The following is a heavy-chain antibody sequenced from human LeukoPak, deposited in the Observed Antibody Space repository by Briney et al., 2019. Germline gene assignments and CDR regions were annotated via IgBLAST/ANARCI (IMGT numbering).Heavy chain of an antibody. CDR1: GGSISSSSYY. CDR3: ARDRHLGLRYFDWLLYPFGY. V-gene: IGHV4-39*07. D-gene: IGHD3-9*01. J-gene: IGHJ4*02. Sequence: PSETLSLTCTVSGGSISSSSYYWGWIRQPPGKGLEWIGSIYYSGSTYYNPSLKSRITMSVDTSKNQFSLRLSSVTAADTAVYYCARDRHLGLRYFDWLLYPFGYWGQGTLVTVSS. CDR2: IYYSGST.